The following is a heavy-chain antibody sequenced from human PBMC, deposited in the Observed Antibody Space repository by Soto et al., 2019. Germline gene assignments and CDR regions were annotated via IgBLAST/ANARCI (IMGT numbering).Heavy chain of an antibody. J-gene: IGHJ4*02. CDR2: IFSNDEK. V-gene: IGHV2-26*01. CDR1: GFSLSNARMG. Sequence: SGPTLVNPTETLTLTCTVSGFSLSNARMGVSWIRQPPGKALEWLAHIFSNDEKSYSTSLKSRLTISKDTSKSQVVLTMTNMDPVDTATYYCARIQRLYDYIWGSYRQIYFDYWGQGTLVTVSS. CDR3: ARIQRLYDYIWGSYRQIYFDY. D-gene: IGHD3-16*02.